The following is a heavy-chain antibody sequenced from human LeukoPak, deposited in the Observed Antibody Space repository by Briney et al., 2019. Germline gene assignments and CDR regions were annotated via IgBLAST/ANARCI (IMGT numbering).Heavy chain of an antibody. CDR2: IIPIFGTA. D-gene: IGHD6-13*01. Sequence: SVKASCKASGGTFSSYAISWVRQAPGQGLEWMGGIIPIFGTANYAQKFQGRVTITTDESTSTAYMELSSLRSEDTAVYYCARDPVAAAGNSYFDYWGQGTLVTVSS. V-gene: IGHV1-69*05. J-gene: IGHJ4*02. CDR1: GGTFSSYA. CDR3: ARDPVAAAGNSYFDY.